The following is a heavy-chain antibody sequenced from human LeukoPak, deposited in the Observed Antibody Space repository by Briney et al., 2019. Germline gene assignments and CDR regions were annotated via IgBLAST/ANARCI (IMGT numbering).Heavy chain of an antibody. CDR1: GGSISSHY. CDR3: ARGGYYDPLDY. CDR2: FYYSGGT. Sequence: PSETLSLTCTVSGGSISSHYWSWIRQPPGKGLEWIGYFYYSGGTNYNPSLKSRVTISVDTSKNQISLKVISVTAADTAVYYCARGGYYDPLDYWGQGTLVTVSS. J-gene: IGHJ4*02. D-gene: IGHD3-3*01. V-gene: IGHV4-59*11.